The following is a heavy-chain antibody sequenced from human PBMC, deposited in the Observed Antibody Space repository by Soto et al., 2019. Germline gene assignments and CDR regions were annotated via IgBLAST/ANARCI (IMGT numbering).Heavy chain of an antibody. CDR1: GYTFTSYG. J-gene: IGHJ4*02. CDR2: SSAYNGNT. Sequence: ASVNVYCKASGYTFTSYGISWVRQAPGQGLEWMGWSSAYNGNTNYAQKLQGRVTMTTDTSTSTAYRELRSLRSDAPAVYYCARDYSIAAAGTSCYWGQGTLVTSPQ. V-gene: IGHV1-18*04. CDR3: ARDYSIAAAGTSCY. D-gene: IGHD6-13*01.